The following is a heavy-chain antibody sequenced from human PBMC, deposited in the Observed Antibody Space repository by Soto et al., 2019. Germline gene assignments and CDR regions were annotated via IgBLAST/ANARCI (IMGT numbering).Heavy chain of an antibody. CDR1: GFTFSDHY. Sequence: EVQLVEYGGGLVQPGGSLRLSCAASGFTFSDHYMDWVRQAPGKGLEWVGRIRNKANSYTTEYAASVKGRFTISRDDSQSSLYLQMNSLKTEDTAVYYCSRAGILTTPYYFDYWGQGTLVTVSS. CDR2: IRNKANSYTT. D-gene: IGHD4-4*01. J-gene: IGHJ4*02. CDR3: SRAGILTTPYYFDY. V-gene: IGHV3-72*01.